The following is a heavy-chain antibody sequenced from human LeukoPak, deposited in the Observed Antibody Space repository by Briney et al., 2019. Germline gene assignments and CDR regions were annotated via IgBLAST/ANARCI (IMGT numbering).Heavy chain of an antibody. D-gene: IGHD6-6*01. J-gene: IGHJ3*02. CDR3: ARGREYSSSNDAFDI. Sequence: RASVKVSCKASGGTFSSYAISWVRQAPGQGLEWMGGIIPIFGTANYAQKFQGRVTITADESTSTAYMELSSLRSEDTAVYYCARGREYSSSNDAFDIWGQGTMVTVSS. CDR1: GGTFSSYA. V-gene: IGHV1-69*13. CDR2: IIPIFGTA.